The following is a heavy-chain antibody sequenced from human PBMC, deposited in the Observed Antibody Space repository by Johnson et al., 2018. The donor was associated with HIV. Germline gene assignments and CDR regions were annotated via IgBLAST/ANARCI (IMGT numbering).Heavy chain of an antibody. V-gene: IGHV3-30*14. CDR3: ARTNWNDGSGGAFDI. CDR1: GFTFSSYA. D-gene: IGHD1-20*01. Sequence: QVQLVESGGGVVQPGRSLRLSCAASGFTFSSYAMHWVRQAPGKGLEWVAVISYDGSNKYYADSVKGRFTISRDNSKNTLYLQMASLRAEDMAVYYCARTNWNDGSGGAFDIWGQGTMVTVSS. CDR2: ISYDGSNK. J-gene: IGHJ3*02.